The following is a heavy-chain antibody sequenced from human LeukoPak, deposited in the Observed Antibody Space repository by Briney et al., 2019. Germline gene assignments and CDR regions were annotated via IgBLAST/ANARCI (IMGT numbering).Heavy chain of an antibody. V-gene: IGHV3-15*01. CDR1: GFTFSNAW. Sequence: GGSLRLSCAASGFTFSNAWMNWVRQAPGKGLEWVGRIKSKTDGGTTDYAAPVKGRFTISRDDSKNTLYLQMNSLKSEDTAVYYCARDESSDYGYRYSSPGYWGQGTLVTVSS. J-gene: IGHJ4*02. D-gene: IGHD5-18*01. CDR2: IKSKTDGGTT. CDR3: ARDESSDYGYRYSSPGY.